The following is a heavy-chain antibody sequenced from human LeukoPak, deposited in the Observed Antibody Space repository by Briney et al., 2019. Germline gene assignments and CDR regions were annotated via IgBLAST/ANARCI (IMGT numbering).Heavy chain of an antibody. V-gene: IGHV3-53*01. CDR2: IYSGGST. Sequence: PGGSLRLSCAASGFTVSSNYMSWVRQAPGKGLEWVSVIYSGGSTYYADSVKGRFTISRDNSKNTLYLQMNSLRAEDTAVYYCASGSYWYYYYYMDVWGKGTMVTVSS. CDR3: ASGSYWYYYYYMDV. D-gene: IGHD1-26*01. CDR1: GFTVSSNY. J-gene: IGHJ6*03.